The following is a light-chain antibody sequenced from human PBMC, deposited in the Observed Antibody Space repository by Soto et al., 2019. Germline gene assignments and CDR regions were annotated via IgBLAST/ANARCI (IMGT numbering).Light chain of an antibody. Sequence: DIQMTQSPSSLSASVGDRVTITCRASQSISTYLNWYHQKPGRAPKLLIYAASSLQSGVPSRFSGSGSGTDFTLTITSLQPEDFATYYCQQTYNTPRTFGQGTKVE. J-gene: IGKJ1*01. CDR3: QQTYNTPRT. V-gene: IGKV1-39*01. CDR1: QSISTY. CDR2: AAS.